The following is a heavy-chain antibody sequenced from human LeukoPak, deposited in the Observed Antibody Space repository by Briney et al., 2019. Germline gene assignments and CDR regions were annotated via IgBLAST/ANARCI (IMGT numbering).Heavy chain of an antibody. D-gene: IGHD2-2*01. J-gene: IGHJ4*02. CDR1: GGSFSGYY. CDR2: INHSGST. CDR3: ARGITSSDTIDY. V-gene: IGHV4-34*01. Sequence: PSETLSLTCAVYGGSFSGYYWSWIRQPPVKGLEWIGEINHSGSTNYNPSLKSRVTISVDTSKNQFSLKLSSVTAADTAVYYCARGITSSDTIDYWGQGTLVTVSS.